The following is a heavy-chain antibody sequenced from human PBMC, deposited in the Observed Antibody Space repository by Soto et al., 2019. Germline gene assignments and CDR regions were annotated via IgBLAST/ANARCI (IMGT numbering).Heavy chain of an antibody. D-gene: IGHD4-17*01. Sequence: PSETLSLTCTVSGGSISSGGYYWSWIRQHPGKGLEWIGYIYYSGSTYYNPSLKSRVTISVDTSKNQFSLKLSSVTAADTAVYYCARDNGDGDYYYGMDVWGQGTTVTVSS. CDR2: IYYSGST. V-gene: IGHV4-31*03. CDR3: ARDNGDGDYYYGMDV. J-gene: IGHJ6*02. CDR1: GGSISSGGYY.